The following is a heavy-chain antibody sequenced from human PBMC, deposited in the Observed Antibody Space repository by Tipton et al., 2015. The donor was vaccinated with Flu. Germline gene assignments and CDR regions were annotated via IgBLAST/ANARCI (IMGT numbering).Heavy chain of an antibody. CDR1: GFIFHDYA. CDR3: TRQKAGRFLDWSDPSDI. D-gene: IGHD3/OR15-3a*01. J-gene: IGHJ3*02. V-gene: IGHV3-9*01. CDR2: ISWDGGDI. Sequence: SLRLSCSTSGFIFHDYAMHWVRQAPGKGLEWVSGISWDGGDIRYADSVRGQFTISRDSAKDSLHLQMNSLRVEDTALYYCTRQKAGRFLDWSDPSDIWGQGTMVTVSS.